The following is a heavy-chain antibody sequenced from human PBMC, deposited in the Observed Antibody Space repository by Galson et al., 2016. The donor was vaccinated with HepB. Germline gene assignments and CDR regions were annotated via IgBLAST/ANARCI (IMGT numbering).Heavy chain of an antibody. CDR3: TRNAGHDFWSGPADY. D-gene: IGHD3-3*01. CDR2: IRSKAYGATT. V-gene: IGHV3-49*03. J-gene: IGHJ4*02. CDR1: GFSFGDYA. Sequence: SLRLSCAASGFSFGDYAMSWFRQAPGKGLEWVALIRSKAYGATTEYAASVQGRFSVSRDNSKSIAFLEMNSLKTEDTAVYYCTRNAGHDFWSGPADYWGRGITVAASS.